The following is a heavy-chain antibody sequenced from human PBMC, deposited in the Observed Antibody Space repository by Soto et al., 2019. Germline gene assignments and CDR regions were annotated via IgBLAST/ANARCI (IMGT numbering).Heavy chain of an antibody. CDR1: GFTFSSYW. CDR2: IKQDGSEK. J-gene: IGHJ4*02. D-gene: IGHD2-15*01. Sequence: GGSLRLSCAASGFTFSSYWMSWVRQAPGKGLEWVANIKQDGSEKYYVDSVKGRFTISRDNAKNSLYLQMNSLRAEDTDVDYCARDRRGGGGSCYSDYWGQGTLVTVSS. V-gene: IGHV3-7*01. CDR3: ARDRRGGGGSCYSDY.